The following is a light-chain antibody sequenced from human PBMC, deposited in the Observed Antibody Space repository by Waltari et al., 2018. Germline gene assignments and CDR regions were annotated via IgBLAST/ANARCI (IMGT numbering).Light chain of an antibody. CDR2: ATS. Sequence: AIRMTQSPSSLSASTGDRVTITCRASQASSSYLAWYQQKPGKAPKFLIYATSTLQSGVPSRFSGSGFGTDFTLTINCLQSEDFATYYCQQYYNYPWTFGQGTKVEIK. V-gene: IGKV1-8*01. CDR3: QQYYNYPWT. CDR1: QASSSY. J-gene: IGKJ1*01.